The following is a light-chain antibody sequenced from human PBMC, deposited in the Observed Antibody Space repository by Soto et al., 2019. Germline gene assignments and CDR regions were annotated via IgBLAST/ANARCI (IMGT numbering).Light chain of an antibody. CDR2: EVS. V-gene: IGLV2-14*01. CDR1: SSDVGGYNY. J-gene: IGLJ1*01. Sequence: QSALTQPASVSGSPGQSITISCTGTSSDVGGYNYVSWYQQHPGKAPKLIIYEVSNRPTGVSNRFSGSKSGHTASLTISGLQSEDEADYYCSSYTSSSTYVFGTGTKVTVL. CDR3: SSYTSSSTYV.